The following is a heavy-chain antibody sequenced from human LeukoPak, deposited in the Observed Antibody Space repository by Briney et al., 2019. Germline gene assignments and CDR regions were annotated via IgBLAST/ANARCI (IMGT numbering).Heavy chain of an antibody. CDR1: GFTFSSYA. Sequence: GGSLRLSCAASGFTFSSYAMSWIRQAPGKGLEWVSYISSSGSTIYYADSVKGRFTISRDNAKNSLYLQMNSLRAEDTAVYYCARDMGYSSSSGDLDYWGQGTLVTVSS. V-gene: IGHV3-11*04. CDR3: ARDMGYSSSSGDLDY. J-gene: IGHJ4*02. D-gene: IGHD6-6*01. CDR2: ISSSGSTI.